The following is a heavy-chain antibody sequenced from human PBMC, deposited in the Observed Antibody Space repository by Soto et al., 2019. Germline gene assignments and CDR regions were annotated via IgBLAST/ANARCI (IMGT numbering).Heavy chain of an antibody. CDR1: GFTFSSYG. D-gene: IGHD6-13*01. V-gene: IGHV3-33*01. CDR2: IWYDGSNK. CDR3: ARDPSIAAALSYFDY. J-gene: IGHJ4*02. Sequence: QVQLVESGGGVVQPGRSLRLSCAASGFTFSSYGMHWVRQAPGKGLEWVAVIWYDGSNKYYADSVKGRFTISRDNSKNTLYLQMNSLRAEDTAVYYCARDPSIAAALSYFDYWGQRTLVTVSS.